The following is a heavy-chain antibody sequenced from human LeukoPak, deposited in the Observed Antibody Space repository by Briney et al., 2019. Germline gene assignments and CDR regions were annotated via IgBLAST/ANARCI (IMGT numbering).Heavy chain of an antibody. Sequence: ASVKVSCKASGYTFTNYGITWVRQAPGQGLEWMGWISAYTGNTVYAQKLQGRLTMATDTSTSTAYMELRSLRSDDTAVYYCVRFLAVVVPAAAYYYFDYWGQGTLVTVSS. V-gene: IGHV1-18*01. CDR1: GYTFTNYG. J-gene: IGHJ4*02. D-gene: IGHD2-2*01. CDR3: VRFLAVVVPAAAYYYFDY. CDR2: ISAYTGNT.